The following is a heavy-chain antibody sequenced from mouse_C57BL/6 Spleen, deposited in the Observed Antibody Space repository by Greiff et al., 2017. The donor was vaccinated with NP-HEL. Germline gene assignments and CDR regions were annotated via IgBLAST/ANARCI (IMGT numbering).Heavy chain of an antibody. CDR2: IDPSDSYT. CDR1: GYTFTSYW. Sequence: VQLQQPGAELVKPGASVKLSCKASGYTFTSYWMQWVKQRPGQGLEWIGEIDPSDSYTNYNQKFKGKATLTVDTSSSTAYMQLSSLTSEDSAVYYCARYDDGYYGAYWGQGTLVTVSA. J-gene: IGHJ3*01. V-gene: IGHV1-50*01. D-gene: IGHD2-3*01. CDR3: ARYDDGYYGAY.